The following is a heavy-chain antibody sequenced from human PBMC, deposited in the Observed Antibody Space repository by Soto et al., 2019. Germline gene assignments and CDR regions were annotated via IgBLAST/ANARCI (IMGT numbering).Heavy chain of an antibody. Sequence: QLVQSGAEVKKPDSSVKVSCKASESIFTKSGVTWVRQAPGQGLAWMGGMNPTVGTTHYAQRFQGRLTIYVDASRTTVNMGLSNLTPDDTAVYYCARLRSDCGGGTCSGSFWGQGTLVTVSA. D-gene: IGHD2-15*01. CDR3: ARLRSDCGGGTCSGSF. CDR2: MNPTVGTT. CDR1: ESIFTKSG. J-gene: IGHJ4*02. V-gene: IGHV1-69*01.